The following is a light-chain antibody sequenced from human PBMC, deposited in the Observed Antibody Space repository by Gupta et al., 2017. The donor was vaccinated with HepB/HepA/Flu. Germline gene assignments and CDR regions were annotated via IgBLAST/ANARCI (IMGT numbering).Light chain of an antibody. CDR2: AAS. CDR1: QDISYF. J-gene: IGKJ5*01. V-gene: IGKV1-12*01. CDR3: HQANSFPIT. Sequence: DIQMTQSPSSVSASVGDRVNITCRASQDISYFLAWYQQKPGKAPKLLIYAASRLQSGVPSRFSASASGTDLTLTISRLQPDDFATYYCHQANSFPITFGQGTRLEIK.